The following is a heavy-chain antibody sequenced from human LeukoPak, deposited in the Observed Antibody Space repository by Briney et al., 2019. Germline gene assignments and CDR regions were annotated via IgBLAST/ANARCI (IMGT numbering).Heavy chain of an antibody. CDR1: GGTFSNYA. V-gene: IGHV1-2*02. Sequence: ASVKVSCKASGGTFSNYAFSWVRQAPGQGLEWMGWINPDSGGTNYAQKFQGRVTMTRDTSISTAYMEPSRLRSDDTAVYYCASHAGYWGQGTLVTVSS. CDR3: ASHAGY. J-gene: IGHJ4*02. CDR2: INPDSGGT.